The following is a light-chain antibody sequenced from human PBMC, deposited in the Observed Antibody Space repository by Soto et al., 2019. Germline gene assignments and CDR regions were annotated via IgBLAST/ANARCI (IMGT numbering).Light chain of an antibody. CDR3: QQYNNY. V-gene: IGKV1-5*01. J-gene: IGKJ4*01. Sequence: DTQMTQSPSILSASIGDSVTITCRASQNINNWLAWYQQKPGQAPKLLIYEASRLKSGVPSRFSGSGSGTEFTLTISRLQPDDSATYYCQQYNNYFGGGTKVEI. CDR2: EAS. CDR1: QNINNW.